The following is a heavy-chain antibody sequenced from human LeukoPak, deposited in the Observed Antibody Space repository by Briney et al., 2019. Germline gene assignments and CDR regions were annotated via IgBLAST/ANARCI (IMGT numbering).Heavy chain of an antibody. CDR1: GGSISSYY. CDR2: IYTSGST. J-gene: IGHJ3*02. V-gene: IGHV4-4*07. D-gene: IGHD3-9*01. CDR3: ARGYDILTGQVGAFDI. Sequence: PSETLSLTCTVSGGSISSYYWSWIRQPAGKGLEWIGRIYTSGSTNYNPSLKSRVTMSVDTSKNQFSLKLSSVTAAHTAVYYCARGYDILTGQVGAFDIWGQGTMVTVSS.